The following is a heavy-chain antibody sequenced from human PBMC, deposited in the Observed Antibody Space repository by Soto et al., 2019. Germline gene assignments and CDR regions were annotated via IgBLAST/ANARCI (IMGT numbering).Heavy chain of an antibody. CDR2: IYYSGST. V-gene: IGHV4-30-4*01. CDR3: ARAGGIAARTHRFDY. Sequence: QVQLQESGPGLVKPSQTLSLTCTVSGGSISRGDYYWSWIRQPPGKGLEWIGYIYYSGSTYYNPSLKSRVTISVDTSKHQFSLKLSSVTAADTAVYYCARAGGIAARTHRFDYWGQGTLVTVSS. J-gene: IGHJ4*02. D-gene: IGHD6-6*01. CDR1: GGSISRGDYY.